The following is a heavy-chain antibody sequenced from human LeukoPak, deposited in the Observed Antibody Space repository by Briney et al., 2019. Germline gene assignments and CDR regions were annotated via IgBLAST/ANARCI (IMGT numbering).Heavy chain of an antibody. D-gene: IGHD2-15*01. Sequence: GGSLRLSCAASGFTFSTYRMNWVRQAPGKGLEWVSYTSSSSSTICYADSVKGRFTISRDNAKNSLYLQMNSLRAEDTGAYYCARLAHDAFDIWGQGTLVTVSS. J-gene: IGHJ3*02. CDR2: TSSSSSTI. CDR3: ARLAHDAFDI. CDR1: GFTFSTYR. V-gene: IGHV3-48*01.